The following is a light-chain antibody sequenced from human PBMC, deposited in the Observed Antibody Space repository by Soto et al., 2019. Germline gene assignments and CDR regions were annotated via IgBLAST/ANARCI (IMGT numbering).Light chain of an antibody. Sequence: QSALTQPPSASGSPGQSVTISCTGTSSDVGGYNYVSWYQQHPGKAPKLMIYEVSKRPSGVPDRFSGSKSGNTASLTVSGLQAEDEAEYYCSSYAGSNNLVFGGGTKLTFL. CDR2: EVS. V-gene: IGLV2-8*01. CDR1: SSDVGGYNY. J-gene: IGLJ2*01. CDR3: SSYAGSNNLV.